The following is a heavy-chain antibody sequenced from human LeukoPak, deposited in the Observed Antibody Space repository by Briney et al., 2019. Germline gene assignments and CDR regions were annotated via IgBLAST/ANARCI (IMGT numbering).Heavy chain of an antibody. J-gene: IGHJ4*02. V-gene: IGHV4-59*08. CDR3: ARHWNLLYYFDY. CDR2: IYYSGST. D-gene: IGHD1-1*01. CDR1: GGSISSYY. Sequence: SETLSLTCTVSGGSISSYYWSWIRQPPGKGLEWIGYIYYSGSTYYNPSLKSRVTISVDRSKNQFSLKLSSVTAADTAVYYCARHWNLLYYFDYWGQGTLVTVSS.